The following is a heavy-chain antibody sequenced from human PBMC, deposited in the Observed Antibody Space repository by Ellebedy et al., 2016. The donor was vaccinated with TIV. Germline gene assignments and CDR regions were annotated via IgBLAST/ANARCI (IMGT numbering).Heavy chain of an antibody. CDR2: INHSGST. Sequence: SETLSLTXTVSGGSIMSGGYYWSWIRQPPGKGLEWIGEINHSGSTNYNPSLKSRVTISVDTSKNQFSLKVSSLTAADTAVYYCARKAKWDYGDYGYYFDYWGQGTLVTVSS. CDR1: GGSIMSGGYY. CDR3: ARKAKWDYGDYGYYFDY. V-gene: IGHV4-34*01. D-gene: IGHD4-17*01. J-gene: IGHJ4*02.